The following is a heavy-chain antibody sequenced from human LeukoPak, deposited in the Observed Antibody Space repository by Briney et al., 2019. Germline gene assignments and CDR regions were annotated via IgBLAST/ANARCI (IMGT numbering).Heavy chain of an antibody. D-gene: IGHD3-10*01. CDR3: AGRRGSGSYSDY. J-gene: IGHJ4*02. CDR1: GFTFSSYG. Sequence: PGGSLRLSCAASGFTFSSYGMHWVRQAPGKGLEWVAVISYDGSNKYHADSVKGRFTISRDNSNNTLYLQMNSLRAEDTAVYYCAGRRGSGSYSDYWGQGTLVTVSS. CDR2: ISYDGSNK. V-gene: IGHV3-30*03.